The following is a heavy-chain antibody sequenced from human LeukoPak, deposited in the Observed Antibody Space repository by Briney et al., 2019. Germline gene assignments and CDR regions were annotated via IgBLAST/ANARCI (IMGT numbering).Heavy chain of an antibody. V-gene: IGHV3-64*01. Sequence: GGSLRLSCAASGFTFSSYAMHWVRQAPGKGLEYVSAISSNGGSTYYANSVKGRFTISRDNSKNTLYLQMGSLRAEDMAVYYCARDLMRSSGWYGGYYYYYMDVWGKGTTVTISS. J-gene: IGHJ6*03. CDR1: GFTFSSYA. CDR3: ARDLMRSSGWYGGYYYYYMDV. CDR2: ISSNGGST. D-gene: IGHD6-19*01.